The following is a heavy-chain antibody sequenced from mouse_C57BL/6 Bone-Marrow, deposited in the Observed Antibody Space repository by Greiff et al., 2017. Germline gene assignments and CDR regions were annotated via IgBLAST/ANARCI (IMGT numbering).Heavy chain of an antibody. CDR3: ARERGFGLLPFYYAMDY. CDR1: GYTFTSYW. Sequence: QVQLQQPGAELVKPGASVKLSCKASGYTFTSYWMHWVKQRPGQGLEWIGMIHPNCGCTNYNETFKSKATLTVDKSSSTAYIQLSSLTSEDSAVYYCARERGFGLLPFYYAMDYWGQGTSVTVSS. V-gene: IGHV1-64*01. J-gene: IGHJ4*01. D-gene: IGHD1-1*01. CDR2: IHPNCGCT.